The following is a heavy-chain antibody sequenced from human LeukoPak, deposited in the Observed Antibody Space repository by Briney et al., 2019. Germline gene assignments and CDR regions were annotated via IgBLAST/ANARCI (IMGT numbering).Heavy chain of an antibody. CDR3: AREEGDSSSWYNELFDY. CDR1: GFTFSSYS. Sequence: PGGSLRLSCAASGFTFSSYSMNWVRQAPGKGLEWVSSISSSSSYIYYADSVKGRFTISRDNAKNSLYLQMNSLRAEDTAVYYCAREEGDSSSWYNELFDYWGQGTLVTVSS. D-gene: IGHD6-13*01. J-gene: IGHJ4*02. CDR2: ISSSSSYI. V-gene: IGHV3-21*01.